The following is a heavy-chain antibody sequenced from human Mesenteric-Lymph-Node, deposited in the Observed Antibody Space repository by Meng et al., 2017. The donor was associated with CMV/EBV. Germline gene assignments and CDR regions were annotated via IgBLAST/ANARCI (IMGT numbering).Heavy chain of an antibody. V-gene: IGHV3-23*01. D-gene: IGHD3-9*01. CDR3: AKKGDTGYYFDS. Sequence: GGSLRLSCAASGFTFSSYAMSWVRQAPGKGLEWVSGISGSGGNTYYADSVKGRFTISRDNSKNTLYLQVNSLRADDTAVYYCAKKGDTGYYFDSWGQGTLVTVSS. CDR2: ISGSGGNT. J-gene: IGHJ4*02. CDR1: GFTFSSYA.